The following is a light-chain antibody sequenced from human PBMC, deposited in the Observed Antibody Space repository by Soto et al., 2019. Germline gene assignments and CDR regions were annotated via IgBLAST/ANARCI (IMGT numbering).Light chain of an antibody. V-gene: IGKV3-20*01. CDR3: QQYGTSPRT. J-gene: IGKJ1*01. Sequence: IVLTQSPGTLSLSPGERATLSCRASQSVSSSYLAWYQQKPGQAPSLLIYGVSSRATGIPDRFSGSGSGTDFTLTISRLDPEDFAVYYCQQYGTSPRTFGQGTKVDI. CDR1: QSVSSSY. CDR2: GVS.